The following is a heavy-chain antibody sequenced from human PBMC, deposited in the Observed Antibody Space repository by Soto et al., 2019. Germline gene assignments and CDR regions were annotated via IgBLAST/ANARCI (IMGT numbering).Heavy chain of an antibody. CDR2: IFPGDSET. Sequence: ESVKISCNGSGYTFTTYWIGWVRQMPWKGLEWMGIIFPGDSETRYNPSLKSRLTMSLDTSQNQFSLKLNSVTAADTAVYFCARVPSPFDFYYAMDVWGQGTTVTVSS. D-gene: IGHD3-16*01. CDR3: ARVPSPFDFYYAMDV. CDR1: GYTFTTYW. J-gene: IGHJ6*02. V-gene: IGHV5-51*06.